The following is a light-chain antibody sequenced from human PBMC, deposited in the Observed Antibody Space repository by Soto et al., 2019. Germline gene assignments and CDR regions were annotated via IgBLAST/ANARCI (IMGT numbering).Light chain of an antibody. CDR2: EAS. J-gene: IGKJ1*01. Sequence: DIQMTQSPSSLSASVGDEVTITCLSSQTIMTYLNWYQLKPGKAPNLLIYEASTLESGVPSRFSGSGSGTEFTLTISSLQPDDFATYYCQQYDSLSQTFGQGTKVDIK. V-gene: IGKV1-5*01. CDR3: QQYDSLSQT. CDR1: QTIMTY.